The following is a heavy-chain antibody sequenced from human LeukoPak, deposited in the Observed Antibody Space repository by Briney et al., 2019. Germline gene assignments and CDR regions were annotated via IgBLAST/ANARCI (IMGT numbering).Heavy chain of an antibody. V-gene: IGHV1-69*01. D-gene: IGHD2-15*01. CDR2: IIPIFGTA. Sequence: ASVKVSCKASGGTFSSYAISWVRQAPGQGLEWMGGIIPIFGTANYAQKFQGRVTITADESTSTACMELSSLRSEDTAVYYCARDVRCSGGSCYPKTEYYYYGMDVWGQGTTVTVSS. J-gene: IGHJ6*02. CDR3: ARDVRCSGGSCYPKTEYYYYGMDV. CDR1: GGTFSSYA.